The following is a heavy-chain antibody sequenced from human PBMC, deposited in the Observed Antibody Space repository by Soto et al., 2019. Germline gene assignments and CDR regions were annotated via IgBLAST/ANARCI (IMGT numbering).Heavy chain of an antibody. CDR1: GLTFSDHY. Sequence: EVQLVESGGGLVQPGGSLRLSCVVSGLTFSDHYMDWVRQAPGKGLEWVGRVRNNTKSYTTEYAASVKGRFTISRDESKNSLYLLMNSLRSEDTAVYYGATDRDGDPGIQHWGQGTLVTVSS. CDR3: ATDRDGDPGIQH. V-gene: IGHV3-72*01. J-gene: IGHJ1*01. CDR2: VRNNTKSYTT. D-gene: IGHD4-17*01.